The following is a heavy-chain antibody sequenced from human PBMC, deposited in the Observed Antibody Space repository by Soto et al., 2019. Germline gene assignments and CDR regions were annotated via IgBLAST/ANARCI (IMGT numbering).Heavy chain of an antibody. CDR1: GYTFTRYG. Sequence: ASVKVSCKASGYTFTRYGITWVRQAPGQGLEWMGWISANNGDTDYLQTLQGRVTMTTDTSTSTAYMELRSLRSDDTAMYFCARTSGLRSGTYSPYWGQGTLVTVSS. J-gene: IGHJ4*02. CDR2: ISANNGDT. CDR3: ARTSGLRSGTYSPY. V-gene: IGHV1-18*01. D-gene: IGHD1-26*01.